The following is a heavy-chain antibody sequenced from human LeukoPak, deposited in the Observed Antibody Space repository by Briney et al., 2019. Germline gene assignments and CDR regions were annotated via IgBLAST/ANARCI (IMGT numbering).Heavy chain of an antibody. D-gene: IGHD6-13*01. CDR2: ISGSGGST. CDR1: GFTFSSYE. CDR3: AKGGQYTSSWYNY. V-gene: IGHV3-23*01. J-gene: IGHJ4*02. Sequence: TGGSLRLSCAASGFTFSSYEMNWVRQAPGKGLEWVSAISGSGGSTYYADSVKGRFTISRDNSKNALYLQMNSLRAEDTAVYYCAKGGQYTSSWYNYCGQGTLVTVSS.